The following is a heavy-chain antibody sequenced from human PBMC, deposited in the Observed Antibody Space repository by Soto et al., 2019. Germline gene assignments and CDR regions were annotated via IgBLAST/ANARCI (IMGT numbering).Heavy chain of an antibody. CDR2: IYYSGST. CDR1: GYSISSSNG. CDR3: VRKRGGVTSPSDY. V-gene: IGHV4-28*01. J-gene: IGHJ4*02. Sequence: QVQLQESGPGLVKPSDTLSLTCAVSGYSISSSNGWGWIRQPPGKGLEWIGYIYYSGSTYYNPSLKSRVTMSVDTSKSQFSLKLSSVTAVDTAVYYCVRKRGGVTSPSDYWGQGTLVSISS. D-gene: IGHD3-3*01.